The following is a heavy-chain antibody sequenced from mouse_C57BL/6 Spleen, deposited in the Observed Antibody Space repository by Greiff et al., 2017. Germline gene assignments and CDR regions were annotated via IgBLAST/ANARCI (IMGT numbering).Heavy chain of an antibody. V-gene: IGHV1-55*01. J-gene: IGHJ4*01. D-gene: IGHD3-2*02. CDR3: ARYSAVYYAMDY. CDR1: GYTFTSYW. Sequence: QVQLQQPGAELVKPGASVKMSCKASGYTFTSYWITWVKQRPGQGLEWIGDIYPGSGSNNYNEKFKSKATLTVDTSSSTAYMQLSSLTSEDAAVYYCARYSAVYYAMDYWGQGTSVTVSS. CDR2: IYPGSGSN.